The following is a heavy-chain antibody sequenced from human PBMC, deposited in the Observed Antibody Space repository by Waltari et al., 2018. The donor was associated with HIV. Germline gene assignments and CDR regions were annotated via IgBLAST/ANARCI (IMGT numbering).Heavy chain of an antibody. D-gene: IGHD6-6*01. J-gene: IGHJ4*02. CDR2: IWYDGGDK. CDR1: GIPFSSFG. CDR3: ARDKTPYSTSSAVDY. V-gene: IGHV3-33*01. Sequence: VQLVESGGGVVQAGGSLRLSCAASGIPFSSFGIHWVRQAPGSGLQWAAGIWYDGGDKFYAESVKGRFSISRDNSRNTVFLQMNRLRVEDTALYYCARDKTPYSTSSAVDYWGQGTLVTVSS.